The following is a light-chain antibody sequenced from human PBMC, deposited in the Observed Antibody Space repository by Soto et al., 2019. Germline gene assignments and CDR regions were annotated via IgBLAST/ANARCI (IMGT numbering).Light chain of an antibody. J-gene: IGKJ2*02. CDR2: LAF. CDR1: QSLLNSKGYNY. CDR3: MQGLQLPCT. Sequence: VQSQSPLSLPVTTGEPASISCKSSQSLLNSKGYNYLDWYLQKPGQSPQLLVYLAFLRAIGAPERVSGYSSGTYFKLNIMRVEVEDDGVYYCMQGLQLPCTFGQGTKGDIK. V-gene: IGKV2-28*01.